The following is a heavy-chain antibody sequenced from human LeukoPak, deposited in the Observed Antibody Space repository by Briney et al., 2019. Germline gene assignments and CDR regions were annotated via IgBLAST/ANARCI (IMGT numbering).Heavy chain of an antibody. V-gene: IGHV1-2*02. Sequence: ASVKVSCKASGYTFTGYPMHWVRQAPGQGLEWMGWINLNSGGTKYAQQFQGRVTMTRDTSISTAYMELSRLRSDDTAVYYCARGGVAAAGTGNYYYGMDVWGQGTTVTVSS. CDR1: GYTFTGYP. J-gene: IGHJ6*02. D-gene: IGHD6-13*01. CDR3: ARGGVAAAGTGNYYYGMDV. CDR2: INLNSGGT.